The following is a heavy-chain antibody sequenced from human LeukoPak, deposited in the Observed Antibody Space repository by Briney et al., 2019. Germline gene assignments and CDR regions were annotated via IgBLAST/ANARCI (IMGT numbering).Heavy chain of an antibody. D-gene: IGHD2-15*01. CDR2: IWYDGSPE. CDR1: GFTFSSYA. Sequence: GGSLRLSCAATGFTFSSYAIHWVRQAPGKGLEWVAVIWYDGSPEYYADSVKGRFTVSRDNSKSTLFLQMNSLRAEDTAVYYCARLSRDMSSSSDYWGQGTLVTVSS. V-gene: IGHV3-33*01. J-gene: IGHJ4*02. CDR3: ARLSRDMSSSSDY.